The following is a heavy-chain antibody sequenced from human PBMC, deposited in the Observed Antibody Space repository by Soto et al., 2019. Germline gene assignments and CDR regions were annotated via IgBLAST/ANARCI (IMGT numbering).Heavy chain of an antibody. V-gene: IGHV3-21*01. J-gene: IGHJ4*02. CDR1: GFTFSSYS. D-gene: IGHD3-3*01. CDR3: ARDPVAHSRITIFGVAGQGYFDY. Sequence: GGSLRLSCAASGFTFSSYSMNWVRQAPGKGLEWVSSISSSSSYIYYADSVKGRFTISRDNAKNSLYLQMNSLRAEDTAVYYCARDPVAHSRITIFGVAGQGYFDYWGQGTLVTVSS. CDR2: ISSSSSYI.